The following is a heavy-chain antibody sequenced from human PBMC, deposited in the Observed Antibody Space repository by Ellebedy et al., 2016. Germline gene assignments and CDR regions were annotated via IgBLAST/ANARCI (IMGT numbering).Heavy chain of an antibody. CDR1: GFPFSSYW. Sequence: GESLKISCAASGFPFSSYWMHWVRQAPGNGLVWLARINNDGTSTNYADSVKGRFTISRDNAKSTLYLQMNSLRVDDTAVYYCVRGGQLDSWGRGTLITVSS. J-gene: IGHJ4*02. CDR2: INNDGTST. CDR3: VRGGQLDS. D-gene: IGHD5-18*01. V-gene: IGHV3-74*01.